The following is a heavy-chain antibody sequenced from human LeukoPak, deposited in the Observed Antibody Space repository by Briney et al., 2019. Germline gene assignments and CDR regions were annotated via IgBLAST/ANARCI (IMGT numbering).Heavy chain of an antibody. J-gene: IGHJ4*02. V-gene: IGHV4-61*02. CDR2: IYTSGST. Sequence: PSETLSLTCTVSGGSISSGSYYWSWIPQPAGKGLEWIGRIYTSGSTNYNPSLKSRVTISVDTSKNQFSLKLSSVTAADTAVYYCARDYDYWGQGTLVTVSS. CDR3: ARDYDY. CDR1: GGSISSGSYY.